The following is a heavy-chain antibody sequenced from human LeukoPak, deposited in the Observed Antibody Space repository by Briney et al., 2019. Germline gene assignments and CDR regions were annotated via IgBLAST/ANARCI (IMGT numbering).Heavy chain of an antibody. J-gene: IGHJ3*02. CDR1: GFTFSSYA. Sequence: GGSLRLSCAASGFTFSSYAMSWVRQAPGKGLEWVSAISGSGGNTYYADSVKGRFTISRDNSKNTLYLQMNSLRAEDTAVYYCAKDLRSTPQYYDFWSGYYSAAFDIWGQGAMVTVSS. V-gene: IGHV3-23*01. CDR2: ISGSGGNT. CDR3: AKDLRSTPQYYDFWSGYYSAAFDI. D-gene: IGHD3-3*01.